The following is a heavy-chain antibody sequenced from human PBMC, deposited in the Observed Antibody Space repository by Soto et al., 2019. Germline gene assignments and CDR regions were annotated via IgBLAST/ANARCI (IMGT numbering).Heavy chain of an antibody. J-gene: IGHJ4*02. V-gene: IGHV1-18*01. Sequence: QVQLVQSGAEVKKPGASVKVSCKASGYTFTNYGFSWVRQAPGQGLEWMGWISGYNVKTNYAERLQGRVTMTTDTSTSTAYMELKSLRYDDTAVYYFAREGQLGYWGQGTPVTVSS. CDR3: AREGQLGY. CDR1: GYTFTNYG. CDR2: ISGYNVKT. D-gene: IGHD6-6*01.